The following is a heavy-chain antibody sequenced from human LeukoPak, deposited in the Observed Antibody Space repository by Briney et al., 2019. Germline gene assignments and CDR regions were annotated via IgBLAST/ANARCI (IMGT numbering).Heavy chain of an antibody. D-gene: IGHD6-13*01. Sequence: PGGSLRLSCAASGFTFSSYAMSWVRQAPGKGLEWVSAISGSGGSTYYADSVKGRFTISRDNSKNTLYLQMNSLRAEDTAVYYCAIDRRQQLVRWVDYWGQGTLVTVSS. CDR2: ISGSGGST. J-gene: IGHJ4*02. CDR3: AIDRRQQLVRWVDY. V-gene: IGHV3-23*01. CDR1: GFTFSSYA.